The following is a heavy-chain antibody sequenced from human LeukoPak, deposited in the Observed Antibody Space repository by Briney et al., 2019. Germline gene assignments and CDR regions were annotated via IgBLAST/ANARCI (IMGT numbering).Heavy chain of an antibody. CDR3: LKDLYKGDSSSWYYFHY. CDR2: ISANGGST. Sequence: GGSLRLSCSAPGFIISNYAMHWVRQAPGKGLEYLSAISANGGSTYYADSVKGRFTISRDNSRNTLYLQMSSLRAEDTAIYHCLKDLYKGDSSSWYYFHYWGQGTLVTVSS. V-gene: IGHV3-64D*06. J-gene: IGHJ4*02. CDR1: GFIISNYA. D-gene: IGHD6-13*01.